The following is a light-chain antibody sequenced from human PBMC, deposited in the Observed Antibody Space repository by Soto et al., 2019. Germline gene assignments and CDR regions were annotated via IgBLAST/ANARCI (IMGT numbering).Light chain of an antibody. CDR2: DVS. CDR3: QQYDNYDIT. J-gene: IGKJ5*01. V-gene: IGKV1-33*01. Sequence: IQMTQSPSSLSASVGDRVTITCRASQGIRNDLGWYQQKPGRAPKLLIYDVSDLETGVPSRFSGSGSETHFTLTINSLQPEDIATYYCQQYDNYDITFGQGTRLEIK. CDR1: QGIRND.